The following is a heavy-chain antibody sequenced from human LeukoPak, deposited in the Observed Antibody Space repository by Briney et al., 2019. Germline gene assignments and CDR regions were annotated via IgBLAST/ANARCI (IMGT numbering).Heavy chain of an antibody. J-gene: IGHJ4*02. V-gene: IGHV4-34*01. CDR2: INHSGST. Sequence: TPSETLSLTCAVYGGSFSGYYWSWIRQPPGKGLEWIGEINHSGSTNYNPSLKSRVTISVDTSKNQFSLKLSSVTAADTAVYYCARHGRGYPAASFDYWGQGTLVTVSS. D-gene: IGHD2-2*01. CDR1: GGSFSGYY. CDR3: ARHGRGYPAASFDY.